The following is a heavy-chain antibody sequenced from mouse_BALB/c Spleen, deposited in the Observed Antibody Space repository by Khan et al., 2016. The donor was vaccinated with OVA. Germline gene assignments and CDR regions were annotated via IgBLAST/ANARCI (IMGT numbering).Heavy chain of an antibody. D-gene: IGHD2-14*01. CDR3: ARAYYRYDGYYAMDY. V-gene: IGHV2-6-4*01. CDR1: GFSLSRYN. J-gene: IGHJ4*01. CDR2: IWGGGGT. Sequence: VKLMESGPGLVAPSQSLSITCTVSGFSLSRYNIHWVRQPPGKGLEWLGMIWGGGGTDYNSTLKIRLSIIKDNSKSQVFLKMNSLQTDDTAMYFWARAYYRYDGYYAMDYWGQGTSVTVSS.